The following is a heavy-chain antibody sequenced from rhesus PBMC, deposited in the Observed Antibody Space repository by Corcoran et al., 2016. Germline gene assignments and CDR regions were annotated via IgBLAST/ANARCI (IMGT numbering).Heavy chain of an antibody. CDR3: ATLYSSGSGFDY. Sequence: QVQLQESGPGVVKHSETLSLTCAVSGGSISDSYRWSWIRQPPGKGLEWIGYIYGSSTSTNHNPSLKSRVTMSKDTYKNQFSLKLSSVTAADTAVYYYATLYSSGSGFDYWGQGVLVTVSS. J-gene: IGHJ4*01. D-gene: IGHD6-13*01. CDR2: IYGSSTST. CDR1: GGSISDSYR. V-gene: IGHV4S10*01.